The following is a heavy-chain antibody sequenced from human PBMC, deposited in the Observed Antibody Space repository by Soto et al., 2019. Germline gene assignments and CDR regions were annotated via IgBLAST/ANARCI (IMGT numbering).Heavy chain of an antibody. CDR1: GFTFSSYG. J-gene: IGHJ4*02. CDR3: AKDRYSGSYLGCFDY. V-gene: IGHV3-30*18. CDR2: ISYDGSNK. D-gene: IGHD1-26*01. Sequence: GGSLRLSCAASGFTFSSYGMHWVRQAPGKGLEWVAVISYDGSNKYYADSVKGRFTISRDNSKNTLYLQMNSLRAEDTAVYYCAKDRYSGSYLGCFDYWGQGTLVTVSS.